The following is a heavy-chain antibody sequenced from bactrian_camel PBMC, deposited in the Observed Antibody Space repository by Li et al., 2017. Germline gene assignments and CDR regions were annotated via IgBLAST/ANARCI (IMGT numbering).Heavy chain of an antibody. V-gene: IGHV3S55*01. CDR3: AAKRTNWCGRLIGPDDTTT. CDR1: GHSRGSNC. Sequence: HVQLVESGGGSVQAGGSLRLSCVVSGHSRGSNCVGWYRLPPGRAPAEREGIAAIRRSGGEAWYAASVKGRFTISRDNSENTLYLLMNSRKPEDTAIYYCAAKRTNWCGRLIGPDDTTTGVRGPRSPSP. D-gene: IGHD7*01. J-gene: IGHJ4*01. CDR2: IRRSGGEA.